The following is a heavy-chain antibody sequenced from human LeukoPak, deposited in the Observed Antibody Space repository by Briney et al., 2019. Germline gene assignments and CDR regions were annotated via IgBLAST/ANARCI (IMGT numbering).Heavy chain of an antibody. V-gene: IGHV4-61*08. CDR3: ARDLQRHDAFDI. CDR2: VSYSGTT. CDR1: GGSISSGDYY. J-gene: IGHJ3*02. Sequence: PSETLSLTCTVSGGSISSGDYYWSWIRQSPGEGLEWIGYVSYSGTTNYNPSLKSRVTISVDTAKNQFSLKLTSVIAADTAVYYCARDLQRHDAFDIWGQGTMVTVSS.